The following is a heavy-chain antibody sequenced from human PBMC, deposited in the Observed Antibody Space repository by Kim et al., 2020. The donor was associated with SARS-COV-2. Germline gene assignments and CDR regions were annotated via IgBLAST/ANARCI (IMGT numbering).Heavy chain of an antibody. J-gene: IGHJ6*02. CDR3: ARDLITFGGVIVTERYGMDV. CDR2: IYHSGST. V-gene: IGHV4-4*02. Sequence: SETLSLTCAVSGGSISSSNWWSWVRQPPGKGLEWIGEIYHSGSTNYNPSLKSRVTISVDKSKNQFSLKLSSVTAADTAVYYCARDLITFGGVIVTERYGMDVWGQGTTVTVSS. CDR1: GGSISSSNW. D-gene: IGHD3-16*02.